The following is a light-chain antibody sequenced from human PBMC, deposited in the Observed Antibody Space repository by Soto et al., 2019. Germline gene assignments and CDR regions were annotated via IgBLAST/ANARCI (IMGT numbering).Light chain of an antibody. Sequence: DVQMTQSPSSLSASVGERVTITCRASQSISSYLSWYQQKPGKAPIILIYAASRLQSAVPSRFSGSGSGTDFTLTISSLQPEDCATYYCQQSYSIPHLAFGGGTKVEIK. CDR3: QQSYSIPHLA. CDR2: AAS. CDR1: QSISSY. V-gene: IGKV1-39*01. J-gene: IGKJ4*01.